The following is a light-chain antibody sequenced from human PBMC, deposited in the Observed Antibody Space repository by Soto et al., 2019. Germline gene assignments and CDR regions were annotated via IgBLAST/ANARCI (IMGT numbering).Light chain of an antibody. Sequence: QTVVTQPPSVSGAPGQRVTISCTGSSSNIGAGYDVHWYQQLPGTAPKLLIYGNSNRPSGVPDRFSGSKSGTSASLAITGLQAEDEADYYCQSYDSSLIYVFGTGTKLTVL. V-gene: IGLV1-40*01. CDR1: SSNIGAGYD. CDR3: QSYDSSLIYV. J-gene: IGLJ1*01. CDR2: GNS.